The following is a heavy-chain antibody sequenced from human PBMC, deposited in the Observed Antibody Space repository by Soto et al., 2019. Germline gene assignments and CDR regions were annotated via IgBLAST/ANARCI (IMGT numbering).Heavy chain of an antibody. CDR1: CYTFTSYG. CDR2: ISAYNGNT. Sequence: ASVKASCNASCYTFTSYGLSWVRQSPEQGLEWMGWISAYNGNTNYAQKLQSRVTMTTDTSTSTAYMELRRLRSDDKAVYYCERDNWIVGERVLFDYWGQGTLVPVYS. J-gene: IGHJ4*02. CDR3: ERDNWIVGERVLFDY. V-gene: IGHV1-18*01. D-gene: IGHD1-26*01.